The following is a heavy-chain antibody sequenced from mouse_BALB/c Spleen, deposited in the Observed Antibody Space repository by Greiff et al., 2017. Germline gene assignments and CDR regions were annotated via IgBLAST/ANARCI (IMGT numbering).Heavy chain of an antibody. J-gene: IGHJ4*01. V-gene: IGHV5-6*01. CDR1: GFTFSSYG. Sequence: EVQLVESGGDLVKPGGSLKLSCAASGFTFSSYGMSWVRQTPDKRLEWVATISSGGSYTYYPDSVKGRFTISRDNAKNTLYPQMSSLKSEDTAMYYCAREGLRPAMDYWGQGTSVTVSS. CDR3: AREGLRPAMDY. D-gene: IGHD2-4*01. CDR2: ISSGGSYT.